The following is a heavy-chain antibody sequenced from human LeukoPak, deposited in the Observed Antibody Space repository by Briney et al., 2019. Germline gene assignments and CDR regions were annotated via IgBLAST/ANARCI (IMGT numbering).Heavy chain of an antibody. Sequence: GGSLRLSCAASGFTFRGHEMNWVRQAPGKGLGWVSYSSANGNSRYYADSVKGRFTISRDNAKNSLYLQMNSLRAEDTAVYYCSRRAILTGHTDVFDVWGQGTEVTVSS. CDR3: SRRAILTGHTDVFDV. J-gene: IGHJ3*01. CDR1: GFTFRGHE. D-gene: IGHD3-9*01. CDR2: SSANGNSR. V-gene: IGHV3-48*03.